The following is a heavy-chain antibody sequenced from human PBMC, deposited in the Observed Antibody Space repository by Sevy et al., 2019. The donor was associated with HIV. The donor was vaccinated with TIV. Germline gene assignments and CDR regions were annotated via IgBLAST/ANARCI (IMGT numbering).Heavy chain of an antibody. D-gene: IGHD6-6*01. V-gene: IGHV3-9*01. Sequence: GGSLRLSCAASGFTFDDYAMHWVRQAPGKGLEWVSGISWNSDIIDYADSVKGRFTISRDNAKNSLYLQMNSLRAEDTAFYFCAKDMPPYSSSAIFDYWGQGTLVTVSS. CDR3: AKDMPPYSSSAIFDY. CDR2: ISWNSDII. J-gene: IGHJ4*02. CDR1: GFTFDDYA.